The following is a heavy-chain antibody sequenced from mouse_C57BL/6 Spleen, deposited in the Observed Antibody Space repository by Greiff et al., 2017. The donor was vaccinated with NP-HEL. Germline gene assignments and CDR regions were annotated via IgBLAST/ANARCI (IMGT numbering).Heavy chain of an antibody. D-gene: IGHD4-1*02. CDR3: TSAPSNWYYFDY. V-gene: IGHV1-15*01. CDR2: IDPETGGT. J-gene: IGHJ2*01. CDR1: GYTFTDYE. Sequence: VQLQQSGAELVRPGASVTLSCKASGYTFTDYEMHWVKQTPVHGLEWIGAIDPETGGTAYNQKFKGQAILTADKSSSTAYMELRSLTSEDSAVYYCTSAPSNWYYFDYWGQGTTLTVSS.